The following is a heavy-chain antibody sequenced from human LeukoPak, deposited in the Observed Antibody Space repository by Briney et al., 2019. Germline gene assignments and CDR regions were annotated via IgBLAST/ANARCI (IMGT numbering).Heavy chain of an antibody. Sequence: GGCLRLSCAASGFSFSSYWMHWVRQAPGRGLEWVSRINTDGRSTSYGVSVMGRFTISRDNAKNTLELHMDSLRAEDTAVYFCVRDVWGDRDGYFDFWGQGTLVTVSS. J-gene: IGHJ4*02. D-gene: IGHD3-16*01. V-gene: IGHV3-74*01. CDR2: INTDGRST. CDR1: GFSFSSYW. CDR3: VRDVWGDRDGYFDF.